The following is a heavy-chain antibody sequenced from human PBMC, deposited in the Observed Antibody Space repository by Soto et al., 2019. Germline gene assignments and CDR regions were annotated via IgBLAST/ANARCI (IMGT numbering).Heavy chain of an antibody. CDR1: GYTFTNYG. V-gene: IGHV1-18*01. D-gene: IGHD3-10*01. J-gene: IGHJ5*02. CDR2: INTYNGNT. CDR3: ARGVGSGTYYNHYNWFDP. Sequence: ASVKVSCKASGYTFTNYGISWVRQAPGQGLEWMGWINTYNGNTNHAQKLQGRVTMTTDTSTSTAYMELRSLRSDDTAVYYCARGVGSGTYYNHYNWFDPWGQGTLVPVSS.